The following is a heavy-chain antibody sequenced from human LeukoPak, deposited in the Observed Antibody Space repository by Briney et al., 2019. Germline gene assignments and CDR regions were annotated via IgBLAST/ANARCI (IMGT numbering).Heavy chain of an antibody. V-gene: IGHV4-59*01. J-gene: IGHJ6*03. CDR1: GGSISSYY. CDR3: ARWGQYSSSSGYYYYYMDV. Sequence: SETLSLTCTVSGGSISSYYWSWIRQPPGKGLEWIGYIHYSGSTNYNPSLKSRVTISVDTSKNQFSLKLSSVTAADTAVYYCARWGQYSSSSGYYYYYMDVWGKGTTVTVSS. D-gene: IGHD6-6*01. CDR2: IHYSGST.